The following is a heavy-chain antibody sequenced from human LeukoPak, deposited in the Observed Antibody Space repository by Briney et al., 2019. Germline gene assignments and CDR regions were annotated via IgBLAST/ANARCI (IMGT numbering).Heavy chain of an antibody. D-gene: IGHD1-26*01. CDR1: RFSFSNYA. Sequence: GGSLRLSCVGSRFSFSNYAMNWVRQAPGKGLEWVSAISGSGGSTDYADSVKGRFTISRDNSKNTLYLQMNSLRAEDTAVFYCTRVFLKSYSDAFDIWGQGTMVTVSS. J-gene: IGHJ3*02. CDR2: ISGSGGST. V-gene: IGHV3-23*01. CDR3: TRVFLKSYSDAFDI.